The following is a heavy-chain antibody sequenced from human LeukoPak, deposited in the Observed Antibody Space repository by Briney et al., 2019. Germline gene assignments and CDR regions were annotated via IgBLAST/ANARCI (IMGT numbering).Heavy chain of an antibody. D-gene: IGHD3-16*01. J-gene: IGHJ4*02. CDR1: GYTFTSYG. Sequence: GASVKVSCKASGYTFTSYGISSVRQAPGQGLEWMGWISAYNGNTNYAQKLQGRVTMTTDTSTSTVYMELSSLRSEDTAVYYCARGITEAPTGTFDYWGQGTLVTVSS. CDR2: ISAYNGNT. CDR3: ARGITEAPTGTFDY. V-gene: IGHV1-18*01.